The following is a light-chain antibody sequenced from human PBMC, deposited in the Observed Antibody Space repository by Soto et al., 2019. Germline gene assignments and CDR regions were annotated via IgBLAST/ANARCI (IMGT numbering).Light chain of an antibody. CDR3: QQYSTYPWT. CDR2: DAS. Sequence: SASVGDRVTITCRASQSISSWLAWYQQKPGKAPKVLIFDASSLESGVPSRFSGSGSATEFTLTISSLQPDDFATYYCQQYSTYPWTFGQGTKVDIK. V-gene: IGKV1-5*01. CDR1: QSISSW. J-gene: IGKJ1*01.